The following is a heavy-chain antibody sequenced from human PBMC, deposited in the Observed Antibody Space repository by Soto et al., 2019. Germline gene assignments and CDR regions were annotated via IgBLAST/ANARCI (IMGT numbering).Heavy chain of an antibody. CDR2: ISSSSSTI. CDR3: ARDLVWGVVNIVSPNFIWYYYGMDV. CDR1: GFTFSSYS. D-gene: IGHD3-3*01. V-gene: IGHV3-48*02. Sequence: GGSLRLSCAASGFTFSSYSMNWVRQAPGKGLEWVSYISSSSSTIYYADSVKGRFTISRDNAKNSLYLQMNSLRDEDTAVYYCARDLVWGVVNIVSPNFIWYYYGMDVWGQGTTVTVSS. J-gene: IGHJ6*02.